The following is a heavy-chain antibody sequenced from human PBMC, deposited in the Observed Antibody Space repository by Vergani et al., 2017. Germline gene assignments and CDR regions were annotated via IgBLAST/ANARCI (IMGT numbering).Heavy chain of an antibody. D-gene: IGHD2-8*01. V-gene: IGHV3-23*01. CDR2: ISGSGGST. Sequence: VELLESGGGLAQPGGSLRVSCSASGFRVTTYYMSWVRQAPGKGLEWVSAISGSGGSTYYADSVKGRFTISRDNSKNTLYLQMNSLRAEDTAVYYCARGLWDCTHIRCSPPSYWGQGTQVTVSS. CDR3: ARGLWDCTHIRCSPPSY. J-gene: IGHJ4*02. CDR1: GFRVTTYY.